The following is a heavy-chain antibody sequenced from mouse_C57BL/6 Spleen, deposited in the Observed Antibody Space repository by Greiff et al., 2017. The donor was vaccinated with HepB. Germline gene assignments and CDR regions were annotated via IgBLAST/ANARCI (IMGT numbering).Heavy chain of an antibody. V-gene: IGHV5-4*01. CDR2: ISDGGSYT. CDR1: GFTFSSYA. CDR3: ARDCPYYYAMDY. Sequence: EVMLVESGGGLVKPGGSLKLSCAASGFTFSSYAMSWVRQTPEKRLEWVATISDGGSYTYYPDNVKGRFTISRDNAKNNLYLQMSHLKSEDTAMYYCARDCPYYYAMDYWGQGTSVTVSS. J-gene: IGHJ4*01.